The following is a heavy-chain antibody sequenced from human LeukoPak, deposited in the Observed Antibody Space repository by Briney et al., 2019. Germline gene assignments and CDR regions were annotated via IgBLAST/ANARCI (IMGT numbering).Heavy chain of an antibody. V-gene: IGHV3-23*01. J-gene: IGHJ4*02. D-gene: IGHD2-15*01. CDR2: ISGSGGST. CDR1: GFTFSSYA. Sequence: GGSLRLSYAASGFTFSSYAMSWVRQAPGKGLEWVSAISGSGGSTYYADSVKGRFTISRDNSKNTLYLQMNSLRAEDTAVYYCAKIRYCSGGSCYSPGVETASHFDYWGQGTLVTVSS. CDR3: AKIRYCSGGSCYSPGVETASHFDY.